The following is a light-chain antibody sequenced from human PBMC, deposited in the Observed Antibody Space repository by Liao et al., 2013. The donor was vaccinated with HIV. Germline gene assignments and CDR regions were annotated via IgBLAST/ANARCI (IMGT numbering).Light chain of an antibody. CDR2: KSS. Sequence: SYELIQPPSVSVSPGQTARITCSGDALSRKYAYWYKQKPGQAPVLVIYKSSERPSGIPERFSGSSSGTTVTLTISGVQAEDEADYYCQSADSSGTWVFGGGTKLTVL. J-gene: IGLJ3*02. CDR3: QSADSSGTWV. V-gene: IGLV3-25*03. CDR1: ALSRKY.